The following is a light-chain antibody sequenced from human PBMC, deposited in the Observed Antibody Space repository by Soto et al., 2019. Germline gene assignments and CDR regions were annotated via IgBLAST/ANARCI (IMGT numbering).Light chain of an antibody. CDR1: SSDVGFYNY. Sequence: QSALTQPASVSGSRGQSITISCTGTSSDVGFYNYVSWYRQHPGKAPKLMIYEVSYRPSGVSNRFSGSKSGDAASLTISGLQAEDEAVYYCGSYSSSSTPYVFGTGTKVTVL. J-gene: IGLJ1*01. V-gene: IGLV2-14*01. CDR2: EVS. CDR3: GSYSSSSTPYV.